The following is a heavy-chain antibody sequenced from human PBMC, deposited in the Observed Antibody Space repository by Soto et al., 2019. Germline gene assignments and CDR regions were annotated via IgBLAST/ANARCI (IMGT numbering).Heavy chain of an antibody. CDR3: SRYSMATNTYYDCSGFYDY. J-gene: IGHJ4*02. D-gene: IGHD3-22*01. CDR2: ISGNGTHT. Sequence: GGSLRLSCAASGFTFNKPSVTWVRQAPGKGLEWVSFISGNGTHTHYADSLKGRFTISRDNARNSVYLQMKSLRAEDTAVYYCSRYSMATNTYYDCSGFYDYWGQGTQVTVS. V-gene: IGHV3-21*01. CDR1: GFTFNKPS.